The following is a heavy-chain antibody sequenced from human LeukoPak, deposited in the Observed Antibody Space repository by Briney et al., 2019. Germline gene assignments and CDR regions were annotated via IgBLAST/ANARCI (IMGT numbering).Heavy chain of an antibody. CDR2: INWNGGST. J-gene: IGHJ4*02. V-gene: IGHV3-20*04. CDR1: GFTFSSTW. CDR3: ASVVRLRYRGDGAYYFDY. Sequence: GGSLRLSCAASGFTFSSTWMNWVRQAPGKGLEWVSGINWNGGSTGYADSVKGRFTISRDNAKNSLYLQMNSLRAEDTALYYCASVVRLRYRGDGAYYFDYWGQGTLVTVSS. D-gene: IGHD5-12*01.